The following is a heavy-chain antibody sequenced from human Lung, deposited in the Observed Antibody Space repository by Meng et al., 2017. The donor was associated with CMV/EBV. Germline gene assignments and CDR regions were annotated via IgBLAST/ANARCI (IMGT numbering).Heavy chain of an antibody. CDR2: INSDGSST. CDR3: ARVPSYCGGDCYDAGKQPLDY. CDR1: GFTFSSYW. D-gene: IGHD2-21*01. J-gene: IGHJ4*02. Sequence: SCAASGFTFSSYWMHWVRQAPGKGLVWVSRINSDGSSTSYADSVKGRFTISRDNAKNTLYLQMNSLRAEDTAVYYCARVPSYCGGDCYDAGKQPLDYWXQGTXVTVSS. V-gene: IGHV3-74*01.